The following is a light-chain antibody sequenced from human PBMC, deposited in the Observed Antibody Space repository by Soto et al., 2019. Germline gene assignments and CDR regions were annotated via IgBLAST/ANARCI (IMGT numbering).Light chain of an antibody. CDR2: DVS. Sequence: QSALTQPASVSGSPGQSVTISCTGSSSDIGGYNYISWYQQNPGKAPKLLIYDVSNRPSGVSNRFSGSKSGNTASLTISGLQAEDEADYYCCSYATTDAVFGGGTKLTVL. CDR3: CSYATTDAV. CDR1: SSDIGGYNY. J-gene: IGLJ2*01. V-gene: IGLV2-14*03.